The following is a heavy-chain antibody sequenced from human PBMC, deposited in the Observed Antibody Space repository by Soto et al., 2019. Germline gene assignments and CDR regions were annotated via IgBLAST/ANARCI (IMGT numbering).Heavy chain of an antibody. CDR1: GYTFTSYG. V-gene: IGHV1-18*01. D-gene: IGHD3-10*01. CDR3: ARAPGSDYYYYYGMDV. CDR2: ISAYNGNT. Sequence: ASVKVSCKASGYTFTSYGISWVRQAPGQGLEWMGWISAYNGNTNYAQKIQGRVTMTTDTSTSTAYMELRCLRSDDTAVYYCARAPGSDYYYYYGMDVWGQGTTVTVSS. J-gene: IGHJ6*02.